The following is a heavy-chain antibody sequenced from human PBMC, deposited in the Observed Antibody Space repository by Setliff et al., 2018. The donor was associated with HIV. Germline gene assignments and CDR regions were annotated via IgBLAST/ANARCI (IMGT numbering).Heavy chain of an antibody. CDR1: GYTFTING. V-gene: IGHV1-18*01. J-gene: IGHJ6*02. Sequence: ASVKVSCKTFGYTFTINGISWVRQAPGQGLEWMGWISPYNGNTNYAQKFQGRVTITTDESTSTAYMELSSLRSEDTAVYYCAREVYSRAGGYYYGMDVWGQGTTVTVSS. D-gene: IGHD6-13*01. CDR2: ISPYNGNT. CDR3: AREVYSRAGGYYYGMDV.